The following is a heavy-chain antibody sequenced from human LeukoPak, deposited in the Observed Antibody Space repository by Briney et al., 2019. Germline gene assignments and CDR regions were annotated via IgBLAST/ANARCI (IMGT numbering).Heavy chain of an antibody. CDR2: FDPEDGET. CDR3: ATTPYYYDSSGSGYY. V-gene: IGHV1-24*01. CDR1: GYTLTELS. D-gene: IGHD3-22*01. J-gene: IGHJ4*02. Sequence: GASVKVSCKVSGYTLTELSMHWVRQAPGKGLEWMGGFDPEDGETIYAQKLQGRVTMTEDTSTDTAYMELSSLRSEDTAVYYCATTPYYYDSSGSGYYWGQGTLVTVSS.